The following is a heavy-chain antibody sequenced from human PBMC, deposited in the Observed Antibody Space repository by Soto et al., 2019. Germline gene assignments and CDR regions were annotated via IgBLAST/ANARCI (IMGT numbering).Heavy chain of an antibody. Sequence: QVQLVQSGAEVKKPGSSVKVSCKASGGTFSTSAISWVRQAPGLGLEWMGGIIPVFGTTNYAQKFQGRVTITANESTRTVDMELSSLRSEDTAVFYCARGWSSSSAGFDPWGQGTLVTVSS. CDR1: GGTFSTSA. CDR2: IIPVFGTT. D-gene: IGHD6-6*01. J-gene: IGHJ5*02. V-gene: IGHV1-69*12. CDR3: ARGWSSSSAGFDP.